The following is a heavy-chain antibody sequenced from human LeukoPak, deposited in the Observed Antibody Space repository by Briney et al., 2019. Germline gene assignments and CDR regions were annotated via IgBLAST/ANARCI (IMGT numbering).Heavy chain of an antibody. Sequence: GGSLRLSCAASGFTFSSYGMHWVRQAPGKGLEWVAFIRYDGSNKYYADSVKGRFTISRDNAKNSLYLQMNSLRAEDTAVCYCARDYYDFWSGYIQPWGQGTLVTVSS. CDR1: GFTFSSYG. D-gene: IGHD3-3*01. CDR2: IRYDGSNK. V-gene: IGHV3-30*02. CDR3: ARDYYDFWSGYIQP. J-gene: IGHJ4*02.